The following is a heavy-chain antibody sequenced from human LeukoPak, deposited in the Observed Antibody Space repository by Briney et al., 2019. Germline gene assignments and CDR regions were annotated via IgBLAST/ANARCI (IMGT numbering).Heavy chain of an antibody. CDR2: ISAYNGNT. J-gene: IGHJ4*02. CDR1: GYTFTSYG. V-gene: IGHV1-18*01. Sequence: ASVKVSCKASGYTFTSYGISWERQAPGQGLEWRGWISAYNGNTNYAQKFQGRVTMTEDTSTDTGYMEVSSLRSEDTAVYYCATWTTVTSLFDYWGQGTLVTVSS. D-gene: IGHD4-17*01. CDR3: ATWTTVTSLFDY.